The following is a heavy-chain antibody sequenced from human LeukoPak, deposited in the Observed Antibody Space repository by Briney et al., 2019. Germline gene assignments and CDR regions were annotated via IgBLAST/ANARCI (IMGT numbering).Heavy chain of an antibody. D-gene: IGHD3-3*01. J-gene: IGHJ4*02. CDR3: AGADTIFGAGLGW. Sequence: SETLSLTCAVSGYSISSGYYCGWIRQPPGKGVEWIGSIYHSGSTYYNPSLKSRVTISVDTSKNQFSLKLSSVTAADTAVYYCAGADTIFGAGLGWWGQGTLVTVSS. V-gene: IGHV4-38-2*01. CDR2: IYHSGST. CDR1: GYSISSGYY.